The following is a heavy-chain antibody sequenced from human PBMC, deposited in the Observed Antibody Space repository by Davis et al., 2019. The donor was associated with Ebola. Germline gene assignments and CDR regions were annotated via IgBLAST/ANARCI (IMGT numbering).Heavy chain of an antibody. CDR3: ARRLRYFDWGDDY. J-gene: IGHJ4*02. Sequence: MPSETLSLTCTVSGGSISSYYWSWIRQPPGKGLEWIGYIYYSGSTNYNPSLKSRVTISVDTSKNQFSLKLSSVTAADTAVYYCARRLRYFDWGDDYWGQGTLVTVSS. CDR1: GGSISSYY. CDR2: IYYSGST. D-gene: IGHD3-9*01. V-gene: IGHV4-59*08.